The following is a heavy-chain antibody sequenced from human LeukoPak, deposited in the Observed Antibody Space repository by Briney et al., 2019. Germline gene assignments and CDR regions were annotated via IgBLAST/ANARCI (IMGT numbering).Heavy chain of an antibody. CDR2: VSWNSGSI. Sequence: PGGSLRLPYAASGFTFDDYAMHWVRQAPGKGLEWVAGVSWNSGSIDYADSVKDRFTISRDNDKNSLYLQMNSLRAEDTALYYCAKASGLLWSYFDYWGQGTLVTVSS. D-gene: IGHD3-16*01. V-gene: IGHV3-9*01. J-gene: IGHJ4*02. CDR1: GFTFDDYA. CDR3: AKASGLLWSYFDY.